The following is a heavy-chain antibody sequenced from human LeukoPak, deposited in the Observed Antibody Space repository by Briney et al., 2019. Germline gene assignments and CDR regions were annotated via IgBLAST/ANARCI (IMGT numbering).Heavy chain of an antibody. CDR2: INHSGST. Sequence: SETLSLTCAVYGGSFSGYYWSWIRQPPGKGLEWIGEINHSGSTNYNPSLKSRVTISVGTSKNQFSLKLSSVTAADTAVYYCAKDTPFGGYWGQGTLVTVSS. CDR1: GGSFSGYY. V-gene: IGHV4-34*01. J-gene: IGHJ4*02. D-gene: IGHD3-16*01. CDR3: AKDTPFGGY.